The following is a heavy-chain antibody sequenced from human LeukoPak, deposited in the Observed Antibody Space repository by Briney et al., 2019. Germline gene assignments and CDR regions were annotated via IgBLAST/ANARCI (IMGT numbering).Heavy chain of an antibody. Sequence: PGGSLRLSCAASGFTFSSYEMNWVRQAPGKGLEWVSYISSSGSTIYYADSVKGRFTISRDNSKNTLYLQMNSLRAEDTAVYYCAKQRSWQWLPTGGFDYWGQGTLVTVSS. V-gene: IGHV3-48*03. CDR3: AKQRSWQWLPTGGFDY. CDR1: GFTFSSYE. J-gene: IGHJ4*02. D-gene: IGHD6-19*01. CDR2: ISSSGSTI.